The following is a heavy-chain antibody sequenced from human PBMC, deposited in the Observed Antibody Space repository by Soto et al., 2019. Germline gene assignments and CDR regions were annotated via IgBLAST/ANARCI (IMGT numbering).Heavy chain of an antibody. CDR1: GDSVSSNSAA. J-gene: IGHJ5*02. V-gene: IGHV6-1*01. CDR3: ARERQCGSYYWFDP. D-gene: IGHD1-26*01. Sequence: SQTLSLTCAISGDSVSSNSAAWNWIRQSPSRGLEWLGRTYYRSKWYNDYAVSVKSRITINPDTSKNQFSLQLNSVPPEDAAVYDCARERQCGSYYWFDPWGQGTLVTVSS. CDR2: TYYRSKWYN.